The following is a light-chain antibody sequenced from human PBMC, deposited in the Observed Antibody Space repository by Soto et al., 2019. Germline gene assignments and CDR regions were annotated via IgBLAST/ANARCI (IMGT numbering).Light chain of an antibody. Sequence: EIVLTQSPGTLSLSPGERATLSCRASQSVSSYLAWYQQKPGQAPRLLIYDASNRATGIPARFSGSGSGTDFTLTISGLEPEDFAVYYCQQRSNWPLTFGGGTKLEIK. V-gene: IGKV3-11*01. J-gene: IGKJ4*01. CDR1: QSVSSY. CDR3: QQRSNWPLT. CDR2: DAS.